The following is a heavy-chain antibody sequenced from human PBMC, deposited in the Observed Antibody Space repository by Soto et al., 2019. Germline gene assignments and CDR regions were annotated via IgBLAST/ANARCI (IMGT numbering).Heavy chain of an antibody. CDR1: GFTFSSYG. J-gene: IGHJ4*02. V-gene: IGHV3-33*01. Sequence: VGALRLSCAASGFTFSSYGMHWVRQAPGKGLEWVAVIWYDGSNKYYADSVKGRFTISRDNSKNTLYLQMNGLRAEDTAVYYCARDGGYSSGWSLYYFDYWGQGTQVTVSS. CDR2: IWYDGSNK. CDR3: ARDGGYSSGWSLYYFDY. D-gene: IGHD6-19*01.